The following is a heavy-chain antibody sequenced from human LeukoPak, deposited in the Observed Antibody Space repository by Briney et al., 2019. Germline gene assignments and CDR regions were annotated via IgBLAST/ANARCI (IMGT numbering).Heavy chain of an antibody. CDR3: ATGDGSGSLYFDY. CDR2: MNPNSGKT. V-gene: IGHV1-8*01. D-gene: IGHD1-26*01. Sequence: GASVKVSCKASGYIFTSNDINWVRQATGQGPEWMGWMNPNSGKTGYAQKFQGRVTLTRNTSISTAYMELSSLRSEDTAVYYCATGDGSGSLYFDYWGQGTLVTVSS. J-gene: IGHJ4*02. CDR1: GYIFTSND.